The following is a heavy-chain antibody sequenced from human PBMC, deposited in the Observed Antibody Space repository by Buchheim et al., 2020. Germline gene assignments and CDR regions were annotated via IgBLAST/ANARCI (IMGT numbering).Heavy chain of an antibody. Sequence: QLQLQESGPGLVKPSETQSLTCTVSGGSLSSGRYFWGWIRQPPGKGLEWIGSIYYSGNTYYNPSLKSRVTISVDTSKNQFSLKLSSVTAADTAVYYCARHEYGTSLFSSWFDPWGQGTL. CDR2: IYYSGNT. CDR1: GGSLSSGRYF. J-gene: IGHJ5*02. D-gene: IGHD4/OR15-4a*01. CDR3: ARHEYGTSLFSSWFDP. V-gene: IGHV4-39*01.